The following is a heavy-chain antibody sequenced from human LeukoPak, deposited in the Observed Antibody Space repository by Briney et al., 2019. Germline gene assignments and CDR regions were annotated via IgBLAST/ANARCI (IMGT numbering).Heavy chain of an antibody. CDR1: GGSISSSNW. Sequence: SGTLSLTCAVSGGSISSSNWWSWVRQPRGKGLEWIGEIYHSGSTNYNPSLKSRVTISVDKSENQFSLKLSSVTAADTAVYYCARVRYCSGGSCPLFDHCGQGTLVTVSS. CDR2: IYHSGST. D-gene: IGHD2-15*01. CDR3: ARVRYCSGGSCPLFDH. V-gene: IGHV4-4*02. J-gene: IGHJ4*02.